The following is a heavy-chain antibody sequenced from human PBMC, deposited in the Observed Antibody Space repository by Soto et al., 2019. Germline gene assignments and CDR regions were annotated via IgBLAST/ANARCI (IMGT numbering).Heavy chain of an antibody. J-gene: IGHJ4*02. CDR3: AKVRSAWFFDY. V-gene: IGHV3-23*04. Sequence: EVQLVESGGGLVKPGGSLRLSCAASGFTFSSYSMNWVRQAPGKGLEWVSAISAGGGSAYYADSVKGLFTISRDNSKNTLYLQMNSLRAEDTAVYYCAKVRSAWFFDYWGQGTLVTVSS. D-gene: IGHD6-19*01. CDR1: GFTFSSYS. CDR2: ISAGGGSA.